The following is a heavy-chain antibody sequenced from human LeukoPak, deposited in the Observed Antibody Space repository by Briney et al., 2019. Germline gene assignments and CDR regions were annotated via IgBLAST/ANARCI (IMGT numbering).Heavy chain of an antibody. D-gene: IGHD6-6*01. CDR3: ARMYSSSSYFDY. CDR2: INTSGST. V-gene: IGHV4-4*07. CDR1: DGSISTYY. Sequence: SETLSLTCTVSDGSISTYYWSWIRQPAGKGLEWIGRINTSGSTNYNPSLKSRVTMSVDTSKDQFSLNLSSVTAADTAVYYCARMYSSSSYFDYWGQGTLVTVSS. J-gene: IGHJ4*02.